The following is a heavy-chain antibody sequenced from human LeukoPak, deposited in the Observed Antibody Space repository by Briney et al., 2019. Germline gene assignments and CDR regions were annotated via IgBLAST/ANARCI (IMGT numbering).Heavy chain of an antibody. CDR2: IWCDGTDK. V-gene: IGHV3-33*01. CDR3: ARAVGPFDY. Sequence: SGGSLRLSCAASGFTFSTYGMHWVRQAPGKGLEWVAVIWCDGTDKYYSDSVKGRFTISRDNSKNTLYLQMNSLRAEDTAVYYCARAVGPFDYWGQGTLVTVSS. J-gene: IGHJ4*02. CDR1: GFTFSTYG. D-gene: IGHD2-15*01.